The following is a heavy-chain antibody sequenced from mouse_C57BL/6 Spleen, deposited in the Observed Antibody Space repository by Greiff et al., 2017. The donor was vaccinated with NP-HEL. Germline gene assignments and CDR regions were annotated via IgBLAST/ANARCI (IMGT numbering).Heavy chain of an antibody. D-gene: IGHD1-1*01. Sequence: VQLQQPGAELVKPGASVKLSCKASGYTFTSYWMHWVKQRPGQGLEWIGILHPNSGSTNYNEKFKSKATLTVDKSSSTAYMQLSSLTSEDSAVYYWARDQGKITTVAYWGQGTLVTVSA. CDR2: LHPNSGST. CDR1: GYTFTSYW. V-gene: IGHV1-64*01. CDR3: ARDQGKITTVAY. J-gene: IGHJ3*01.